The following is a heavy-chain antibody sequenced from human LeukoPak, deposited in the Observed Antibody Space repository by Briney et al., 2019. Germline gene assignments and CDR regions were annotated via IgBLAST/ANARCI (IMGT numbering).Heavy chain of an antibody. CDR2: INPSGGST. CDR3: ARGTAAEYSYGLSLYY. D-gene: IGHD5-18*01. Sequence: GASVKVSCKASGYTFTSYYMHWVRQAPGQGLEGMGVINPSGGSTSYAQKVQGRVTMTRDRSTSTVYMELSSLRSEDTAVYYCARGTAAEYSYGLSLYYWGQGTLVTVSS. CDR1: GYTFTSYY. J-gene: IGHJ4*02. V-gene: IGHV1-46*01.